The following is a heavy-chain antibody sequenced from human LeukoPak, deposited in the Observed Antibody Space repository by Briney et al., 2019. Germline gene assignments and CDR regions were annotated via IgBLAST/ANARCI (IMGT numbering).Heavy chain of an antibody. CDR1: GGSFSGYY. Sequence: TSSETLSLTCAVYGGSFSGYYWSWIRQPPGKGLEWIGYIYYSGSTNYNPSLKSRVTISVDTSKNQFSLKLSSVTAADTAVYYCARSCSSTSCKHLNWFDPWGQGTLVTVSS. D-gene: IGHD2-2*01. CDR3: ARSCSSTSCKHLNWFDP. J-gene: IGHJ5*02. V-gene: IGHV4-59*08. CDR2: IYYSGST.